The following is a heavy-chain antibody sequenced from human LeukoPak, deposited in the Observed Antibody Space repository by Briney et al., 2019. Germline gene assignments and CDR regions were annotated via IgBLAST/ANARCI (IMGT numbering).Heavy chain of an antibody. Sequence: SETLSLTCTVSGGSISSGDYYWSWIRQPPGKGLEWIGYIYYSGSTYYNPSLKSRVTISVDTSKNQFSLKLSSVTAADTAVYHCASKQVYYYDSSGYFLWDYWGQGTLVTVSS. V-gene: IGHV4-30-4*01. CDR2: IYYSGST. D-gene: IGHD3-22*01. J-gene: IGHJ4*02. CDR1: GGSISSGDYY. CDR3: ASKQVYYYDSSGYFLWDY.